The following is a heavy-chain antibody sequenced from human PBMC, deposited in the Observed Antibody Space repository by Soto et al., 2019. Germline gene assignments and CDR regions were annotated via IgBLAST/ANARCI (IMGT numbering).Heavy chain of an antibody. V-gene: IGHV3-23*01. Sequence: QPGGSLRLSCAASGFTFRTYSMSWVRQAPRKGLEWVSGISGSGTATYYTDSVKGRFTVSRDNSKDTVFLQMNTLRVEDTAVYYCAKTRLYDNNDYHRDGFDVWGPGTVVTVS. CDR1: GFTFRTYS. CDR2: ISGSGTAT. J-gene: IGHJ3*01. D-gene: IGHD3-22*01. CDR3: AKTRLYDNNDYHRDGFDV.